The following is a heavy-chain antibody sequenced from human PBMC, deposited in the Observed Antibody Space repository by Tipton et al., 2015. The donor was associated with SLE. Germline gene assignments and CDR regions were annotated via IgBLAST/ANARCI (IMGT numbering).Heavy chain of an antibody. V-gene: IGHV4-31*03. CDR3: ARGDSSSWYLDY. CDR1: GGSISSGGYY. Sequence: TLSLTCTVSGGSISSGGYYWSWIRQHPGKGLEWIGYIYYSGSTYYNPSLKSRVTISVDTSKNQFSLKLSSVTAADTAVYYCARGDSSSWYLDYWGQGTLVTVSS. J-gene: IGHJ4*02. D-gene: IGHD6-13*01. CDR2: IYYSGST.